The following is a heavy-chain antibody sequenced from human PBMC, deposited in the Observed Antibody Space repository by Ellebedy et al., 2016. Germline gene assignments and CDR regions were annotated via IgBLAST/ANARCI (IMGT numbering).Heavy chain of an antibody. J-gene: IGHJ4*02. CDR3: ARDASSGWPPFDY. CDR1: GFTFSSYS. V-gene: IGHV3-48*04. CDR2: ISSSSSTI. Sequence: GGSLRLXXAASGFTFSSYSMNWVRQAPGKGLEWVSYISSSSSTIYYADSVKGRFTISRDNAKNSLYLQMNSLRAEDTAVYYCARDASSGWPPFDYWGQGTLVTVSS. D-gene: IGHD6-19*01.